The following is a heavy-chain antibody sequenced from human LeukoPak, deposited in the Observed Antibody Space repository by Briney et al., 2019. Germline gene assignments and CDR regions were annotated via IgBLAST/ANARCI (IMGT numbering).Heavy chain of an antibody. V-gene: IGHV4-31*03. CDR3: ARYYYDSSGYFDS. D-gene: IGHD3-22*01. CDR2: IYYSGST. J-gene: IGHJ4*02. Sequence: PSETLSLTCTVSGGSISSGGYYWSWIRQHPGKGLEWIGYIYYSGSTYYNPSLKSRVTISVDTSKNQFSLKLRSVTAADTAVYYCARYYYDSSGYFDSWGQGTLVTVSS. CDR1: GGSISSGGYY.